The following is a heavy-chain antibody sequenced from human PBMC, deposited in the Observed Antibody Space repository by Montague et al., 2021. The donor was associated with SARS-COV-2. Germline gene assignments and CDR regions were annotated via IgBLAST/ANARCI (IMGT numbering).Heavy chain of an antibody. CDR2: IYYSGST. CDR1: GGSISSSSYY. V-gene: IGHV4-39*07. J-gene: IGHJ6*02. Sequence: SETLSLTCTVSGGSISSSSYYWGWIRQPPGKGLECTGSIYYSGSTYYNPSLKRRVTISVDTSKNQFSLKLSSVTAADTAVYYCARVGRQQLVRLSGMDVWGQGTTVTVSS. CDR3: ARVGRQQLVRLSGMDV. D-gene: IGHD6-13*01.